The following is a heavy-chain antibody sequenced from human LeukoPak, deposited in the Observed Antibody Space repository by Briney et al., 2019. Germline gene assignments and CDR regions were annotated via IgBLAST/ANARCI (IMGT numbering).Heavy chain of an antibody. CDR3: ARTAAGNNNWFDP. CDR1: GGTFSSYA. Sequence: ASVKVSCKASGGTFSSYAISWVRQAPGRGLEWMGGIIPIFGTANYAQKFQGRVTITTDESTSTAYMELSSLRSEDTAVYYCARTAAGNNNWFDPWGQGTLVTVSS. J-gene: IGHJ5*02. CDR2: IIPIFGTA. D-gene: IGHD6-13*01. V-gene: IGHV1-69*05.